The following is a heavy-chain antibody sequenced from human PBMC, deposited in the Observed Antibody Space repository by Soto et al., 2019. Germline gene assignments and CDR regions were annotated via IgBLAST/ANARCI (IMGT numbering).Heavy chain of an antibody. Sequence: QVQLVQSGPEVKKPGASVNVSCKASACSYTSYGISWVRQAPGQGLEWMGWISAYNGQTNYAQKFRGRVTFTTDASTSTAFMQLRSLRSDDTAMYYCARDTRKELWAEGLNAMDVWGQGTTVTV. V-gene: IGHV1-18*01. J-gene: IGHJ6*02. CDR2: ISAYNGQT. CDR1: ACSYTSYG. D-gene: IGHD3-16*01. CDR3: ARDTRKELWAEGLNAMDV.